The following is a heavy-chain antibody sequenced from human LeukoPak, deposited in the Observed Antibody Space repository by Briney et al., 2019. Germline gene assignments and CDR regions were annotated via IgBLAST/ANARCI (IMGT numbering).Heavy chain of an antibody. J-gene: IGHJ4*02. Sequence: GGSLRLSCAASGFTFSSYSMSWVRQAPGKGLEWVSSISSSSSSTNYADSVQGRFTISRDNSKNTLYLQMNSLRAEDTAVYYCAKDRVDMVRGPAEYWGQGTLVTVSS. CDR3: AKDRVDMVRGPAEY. V-gene: IGHV3-21*04. CDR2: ISSSSSST. CDR1: GFTFSSYS. D-gene: IGHD3-10*01.